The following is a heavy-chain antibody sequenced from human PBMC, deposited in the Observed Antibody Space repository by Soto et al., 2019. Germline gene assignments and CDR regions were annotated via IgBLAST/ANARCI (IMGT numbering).Heavy chain of an antibody. J-gene: IGHJ5*02. D-gene: IGHD3-22*01. CDR3: ARTYYFDSSGFA. V-gene: IGHV4-61*01. Sequence: QVQLQESGPGLVKPSETLSLTCTVSGGSVTSGSYCWSWIRQPPGKGLEWIGYLYRSGTTNYNPSFKSRVSISVDKSENQFSLNLKSVTAADTAVYYCARTYYFDSSGFAWGQGTLVTVSS. CDR2: LYRSGTT. CDR1: GGSVTSGSYC.